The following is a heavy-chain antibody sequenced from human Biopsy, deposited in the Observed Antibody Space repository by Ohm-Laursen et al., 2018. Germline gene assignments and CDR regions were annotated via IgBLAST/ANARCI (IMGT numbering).Heavy chain of an antibody. CDR2: ISSRGTSI. D-gene: IGHD5/OR15-5a*01. CDR3: ARAKSVLDYFYGLDV. Sequence: SLRLSCAASGFSFSDYYMSWLRQAPGKGLEWPSYISSRGTSINNADSVKGRFTTSRDNAKKSLYLQMNSLRAEDTAVYYCARAKSVLDYFYGLDVWGQGTTVTVSS. CDR1: GFSFSDYY. J-gene: IGHJ6*02. V-gene: IGHV3-11*01.